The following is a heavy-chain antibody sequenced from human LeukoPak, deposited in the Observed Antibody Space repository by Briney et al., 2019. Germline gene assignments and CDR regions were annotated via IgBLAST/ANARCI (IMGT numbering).Heavy chain of an antibody. D-gene: IGHD3-16*01. CDR1: GGSISSSSYY. Sequence: SETLSLTCTVPGGSISSSSYYWGWIRQPPGKGLEWIGSIYYSGSTYYNPSLKSRVTISVDTSKNQFSLKLSSVTAADTAVYYCARDRNYDYVWGSYIDYWGQGTLVTVSS. J-gene: IGHJ4*02. CDR3: ARDRNYDYVWGSYIDY. CDR2: IYYSGST. V-gene: IGHV4-39*07.